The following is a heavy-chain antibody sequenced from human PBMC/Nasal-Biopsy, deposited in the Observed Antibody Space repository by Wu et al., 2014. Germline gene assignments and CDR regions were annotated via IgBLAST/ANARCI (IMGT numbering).Heavy chain of an antibody. CDR1: GYTFVSYY. J-gene: IGHJ6*02. CDR2: INPNSGSP. Sequence: VKVSCKASGYTFVSYYIHWLRQAPGQRPEWLGVINPNSGSPSYAQRFQGRLSMTRDKSTSTVYMELSSLRSEDAAIYYCSRDRAINVMYRYQALGVWGQGTTVTVSS. V-gene: IGHV1-46*03. CDR3: SRDRAINVMYRYQALGV. D-gene: IGHD5-12*01.